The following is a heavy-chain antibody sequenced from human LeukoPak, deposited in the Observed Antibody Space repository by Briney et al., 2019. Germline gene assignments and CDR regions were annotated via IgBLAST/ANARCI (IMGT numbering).Heavy chain of an antibody. J-gene: IGHJ3*02. V-gene: IGHV1-8*01. CDR2: MNPNSGNT. D-gene: IGHD4-17*01. CDR1: GYTFTSYD. Sequence: ASVKVSCKASGYTFTSYDINWVRQAPGQGLEWMGWMNPNSGNTGYAQKFQGRVTMTRNTSISTAYMELSSLRSEDTAVYYCARWPAYGDYEDDAFDIWGQGTMVTVSS. CDR3: ARWPAYGDYEDDAFDI.